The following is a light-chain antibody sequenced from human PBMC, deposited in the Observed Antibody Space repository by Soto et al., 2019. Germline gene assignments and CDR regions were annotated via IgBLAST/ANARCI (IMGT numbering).Light chain of an antibody. CDR1: QSVSSSY. CDR2: GAS. CDR3: QQYGSSPWT. V-gene: IGKV3-20*01. J-gene: IGKJ1*01. Sequence: EMVLTQSPGTLSLSPGERATLSCRASQSVSSSYLAWYQQKPGQAPRLLIYGASSRATGIPDRFSGSGSGTDFTLTISRLEPEDVAVYYCQQYGSSPWTVGRGTKVEIK.